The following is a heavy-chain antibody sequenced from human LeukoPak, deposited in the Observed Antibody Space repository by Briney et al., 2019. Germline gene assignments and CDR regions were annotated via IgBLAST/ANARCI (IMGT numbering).Heavy chain of an antibody. CDR3: ARDGGYYYDSSGFWHFDI. J-gene: IGHJ2*01. V-gene: IGHV1-69*04. CDR1: GGTFSSYA. CDR2: IIPILGIA. D-gene: IGHD3-22*01. Sequence: SVKVSCKASGGTFSSYAISWVRQAPGQGLEWMGRIIPILGIANYAQKFQGRVTITADKSTSTAYMELSSLRSEDTAVYYCARDGGYYYDSSGFWHFDIWGRGTLVTVSS.